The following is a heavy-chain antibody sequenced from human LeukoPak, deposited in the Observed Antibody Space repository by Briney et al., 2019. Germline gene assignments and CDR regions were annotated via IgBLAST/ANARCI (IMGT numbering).Heavy chain of an antibody. V-gene: IGHV4-61*02. CDR1: GGSISSGSYY. D-gene: IGHD3-16*02. CDR3: AREKLHNYVWGTYRQDYYMDV. J-gene: IGHJ6*03. Sequence: PSQTLSLTCTVSGGSISSGSYYWSWIRQPAGKGLEWIGRIYKSGSTNYNPSLKSRVTISVDTSKNQFSLRLSSVTAADTAVYYCAREKLHNYVWGTYRQDYYMDVWGKGTTVTVSS. CDR2: IYKSGST.